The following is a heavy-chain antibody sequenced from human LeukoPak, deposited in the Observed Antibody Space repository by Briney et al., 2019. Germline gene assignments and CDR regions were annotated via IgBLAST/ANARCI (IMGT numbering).Heavy chain of an antibody. J-gene: IGHJ4*02. D-gene: IGHD1-26*01. CDR2: IKGDGSST. CDR3: VRDGVGAPPFDY. V-gene: IGHV3-74*01. CDR1: GFTFSSNW. Sequence: GGSLRLSCAASGFTFSSNWMHWVRQAPGKGLVWVSRIKGDGSSTSYADSVKGRFTIFRDNAKNTLFLQMNSLRAEDTAVYYCVRDGVGAPPFDYGGQGALVTVSS.